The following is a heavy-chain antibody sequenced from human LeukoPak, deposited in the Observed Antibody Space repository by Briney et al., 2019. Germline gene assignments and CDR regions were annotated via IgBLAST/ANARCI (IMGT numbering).Heavy chain of an antibody. CDR1: GFTFSSYT. J-gene: IGHJ4*02. CDR2: ISTSSSYK. CDR3: ARDLEDYNNYGEMAI. V-gene: IGHV3-21*01. D-gene: IGHD4-11*01. Sequence: GGSLRLSCAVSGFTFSSYTMNWVRQAPGKGLEWVSTISTSSSYKYYADSVKGRFTISRDNAKNSLYLQMNSLRAEDTAVYYCARDLEDYNNYGEMAIWGQGALVTVSS.